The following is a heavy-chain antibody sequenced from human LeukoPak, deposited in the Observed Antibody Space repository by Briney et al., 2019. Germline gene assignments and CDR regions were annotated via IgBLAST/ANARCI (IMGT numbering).Heavy chain of an antibody. Sequence: RASVKVSCKVSGYTLTELSMHWVRQAPGKRLEWMGGFDPEDGETIYAQKFQGRVTMTEDTSTDTAYMELSSLRSEDTAVYYCATETDGIAAAGFDYWGQGTLVTVSS. CDR2: FDPEDGET. CDR3: ATETDGIAAAGFDY. V-gene: IGHV1-24*01. J-gene: IGHJ4*02. D-gene: IGHD6-13*01. CDR1: GYTLTELS.